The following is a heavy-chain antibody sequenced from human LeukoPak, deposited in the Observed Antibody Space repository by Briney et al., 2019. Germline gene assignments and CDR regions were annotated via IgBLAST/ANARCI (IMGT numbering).Heavy chain of an antibody. V-gene: IGHV3-30*02. CDR3: ARDSSRDALDM. CDR2: IRYDGSKK. J-gene: IGHJ3*02. D-gene: IGHD6-6*01. Sequence: GGSLRLSCAASGFTFSSYGMHWVRQAPGKRLEWVAFIRYDGSKKRYAGSVKGRFTISRDNSKNTLYLQMNSLRAEDTTLYYCARDSSRDALDMWGQGTMVTVSS. CDR1: GFTFSSYG.